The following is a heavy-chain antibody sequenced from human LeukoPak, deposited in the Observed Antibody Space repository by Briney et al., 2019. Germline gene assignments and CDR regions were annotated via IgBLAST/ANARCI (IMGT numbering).Heavy chain of an antibody. CDR1: GYTLTELS. D-gene: IGHD6-19*01. Sequence: GASVKVSCKVSGYTLTELSMHWVRQAPGKGLEWMGGFDPEDGETIYAQKFQGRVTMTEDTSTDTAYMELSGLRSEDTAVYYCATGGYSSGWYASHYWGQGTLVTVSS. CDR2: FDPEDGET. CDR3: ATGGYSSGWYASHY. V-gene: IGHV1-24*01. J-gene: IGHJ4*02.